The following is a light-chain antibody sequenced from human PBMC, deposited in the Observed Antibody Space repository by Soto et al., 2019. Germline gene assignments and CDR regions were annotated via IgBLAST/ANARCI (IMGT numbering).Light chain of an antibody. Sequence: DIQMTQSPSTLSASVGDRVTSTCRASQSISIWLAWYQQKPGKAPKILIYKASSLESGVPSRFSGSGSGTEFTLTISSLQPDDFATYYCQHYNSYGTFGQGTKVDIK. V-gene: IGKV1-5*03. CDR3: QHYNSYGT. J-gene: IGKJ1*01. CDR1: QSISIW. CDR2: KAS.